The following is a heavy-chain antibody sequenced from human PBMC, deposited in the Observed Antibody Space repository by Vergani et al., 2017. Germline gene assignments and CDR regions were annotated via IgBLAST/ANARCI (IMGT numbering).Heavy chain of an antibody. CDR1: GVTFDW. J-gene: IGHJ6*02. Sequence: EVQLVESGGGLVQPGGSLRLSCEASGVTFDWMTWVRQAPGKGLEWVANIKKDQSETHYAGSVRGRFTVSRDNAKNLMYLQMTNLRDEDTAVYYCARVSSGPAVTTAYGLDVWGQGTTVTVSS. V-gene: IGHV3-7*01. CDR3: ARVSSGPAVTTAYGLDV. D-gene: IGHD4-17*01. CDR2: IKKDQSET.